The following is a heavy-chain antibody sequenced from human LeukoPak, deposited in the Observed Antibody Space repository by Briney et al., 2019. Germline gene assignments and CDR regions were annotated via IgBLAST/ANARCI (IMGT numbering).Heavy chain of an antibody. CDR2: IYYSGST. D-gene: IGHD6-13*01. Sequence: PSETLSLTCTVSGGSISSYYWSWIRQPPGKGLEWIGYIYYSGSTNYNPSLKSRVTISVDTSKNQFSLKLSSVTAADTAVYYCARGSYSNCFDYWGQGTLVTVSS. CDR1: GGSISSYY. J-gene: IGHJ4*02. CDR3: ARGSYSNCFDY. V-gene: IGHV4-59*01.